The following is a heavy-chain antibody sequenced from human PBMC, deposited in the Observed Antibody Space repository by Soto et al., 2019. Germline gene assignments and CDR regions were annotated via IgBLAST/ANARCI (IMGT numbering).Heavy chain of an antibody. Sequence: TLSLTCAVSSGSISSSNWWSWVRQPPGKGLEWIGEIYHSGSTNYNPSLKSRVTISVDKSKNQFSLKLSSVTAADTAVYYCARAAGRYYYYYMDVWGKGTTVTVSS. V-gene: IGHV4-4*02. D-gene: IGHD6-13*01. CDR1: SGSISSSNW. J-gene: IGHJ6*03. CDR2: IYHSGST. CDR3: ARAAGRYYYYYMDV.